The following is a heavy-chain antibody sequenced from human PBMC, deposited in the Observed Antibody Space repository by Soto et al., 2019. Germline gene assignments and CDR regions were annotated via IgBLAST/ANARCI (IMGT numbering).Heavy chain of an antibody. Sequence: SVKVSCKASGGTFSNYAINWVRQAPGQGLEWMGGFIPIFDAANYAQNFRGRVTITADESTTTAYMELSDLRSEDTAMYYCARKAESYGFDIWGQGTLVTVSS. J-gene: IGHJ3*02. CDR2: FIPIFDAA. CDR1: GGTFSNYA. CDR3: ARKAESYGFDI. V-gene: IGHV1-69*13. D-gene: IGHD3-10*01.